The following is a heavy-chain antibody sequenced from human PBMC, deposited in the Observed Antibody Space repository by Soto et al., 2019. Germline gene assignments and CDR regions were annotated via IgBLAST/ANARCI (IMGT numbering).Heavy chain of an antibody. CDR1: GFTFSNYG. CDR2: KWFFASGGNE. J-gene: IGHJ6*02. D-gene: IGHD3-9*01. V-gene: IGHV3-33*01. CDR3: ARDLRRVSFHYYYGMDV. Sequence: PGGSLRLSCATSGFTFSNYGIHWVRQAPGKGLEWVAVKWFFASGGNEYYADSVKGRFAISRDDSKNTLYLQMNSLRAEDTAVYYCARDLRRVSFHYYYGMDVWGQGTTVTVSS.